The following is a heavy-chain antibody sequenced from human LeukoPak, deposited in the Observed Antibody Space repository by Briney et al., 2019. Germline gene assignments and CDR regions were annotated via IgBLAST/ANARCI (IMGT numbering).Heavy chain of an antibody. D-gene: IGHD4-17*01. J-gene: IGHJ4*02. CDR2: ISAYNGNT. CDR1: GYTFTSYG. CDR3: ARDLKYGDYPFFDY. V-gene: IGHV1-18*01. Sequence: ASVKVSCKASGYTFTSYGISWVRQAPGQGLEWMGWISAYNGNTNYAQKLQGRLTMTTDTSTSTAYMKLRSLKSDDTAVYYCARDLKYGDYPFFDYWGQRTLVTVSS.